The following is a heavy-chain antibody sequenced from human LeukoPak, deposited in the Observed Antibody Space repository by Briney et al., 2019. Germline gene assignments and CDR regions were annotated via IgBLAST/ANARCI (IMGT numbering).Heavy chain of an antibody. CDR1: GFTFSSYS. V-gene: IGHV4-39*07. J-gene: IGHJ4*02. D-gene: IGHD1-26*01. Sequence: GSLRLSCAASGFTFSSYSMNWVRQPPGKGLEWIASISYSGSTYYNPSVKSRVTISRDTSKNQFSLSLNSVTAADTAVYYCVRVKSGSISDSWGQGTLVTVSS. CDR2: ISYSGST. CDR3: VRVKSGSISDS.